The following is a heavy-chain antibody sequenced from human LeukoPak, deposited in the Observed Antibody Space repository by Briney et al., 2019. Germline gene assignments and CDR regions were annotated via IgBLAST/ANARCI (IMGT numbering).Heavy chain of an antibody. Sequence: GGSLRLSCAASGFTISTYGMSWVRQAPGKGLEWVSSISGGTTYYADFVKGRFTISRDNSKNTVSLQMNSLRAEDTAVYYCAKSVYHSGNYWGQGTLVTVSS. D-gene: IGHD3-10*01. CDR3: AKSVYHSGNY. CDR1: GFTISTYG. J-gene: IGHJ4*02. CDR2: ISGGTT. V-gene: IGHV3-23*01.